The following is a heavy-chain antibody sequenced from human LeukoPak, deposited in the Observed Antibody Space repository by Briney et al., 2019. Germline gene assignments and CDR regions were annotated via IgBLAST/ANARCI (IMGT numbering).Heavy chain of an antibody. D-gene: IGHD6-6*01. Sequence: GGSLRLSCAASGFTVSSNYMSWVRQAPGKGLEYISVTYSSGTTYYADSVRDRFTISRDNSRDTLYLQMNSLRPEDTAVYYCAREPTYSSSLDYWGQGTLVTVSS. CDR2: TYSSGTT. J-gene: IGHJ4*02. V-gene: IGHV3-53*01. CDR3: AREPTYSSSLDY. CDR1: GFTVSSNY.